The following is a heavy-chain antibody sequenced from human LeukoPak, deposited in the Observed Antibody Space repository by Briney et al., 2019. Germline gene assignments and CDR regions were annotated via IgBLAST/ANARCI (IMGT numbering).Heavy chain of an antibody. D-gene: IGHD2-2*01. J-gene: IGHJ5*02. CDR3: ASLQNVVIPAASSKWFAP. Sequence: GESLKISCKGSGYSFTSYWIGWVRQMPGKGLEWMRIIYPGDSDTRYSPSFQGQVTISADKSITTAYLPWSSLQASDTAMYYCASLQNVVIPAASSKWFAPWREGPLVRVLS. CDR2: IYPGDSDT. V-gene: IGHV5-51*01. CDR1: GYSFTSYW.